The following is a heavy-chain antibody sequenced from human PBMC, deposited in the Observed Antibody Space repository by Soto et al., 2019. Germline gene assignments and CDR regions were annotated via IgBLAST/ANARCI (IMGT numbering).Heavy chain of an antibody. V-gene: IGHV3-23*01. CDR2: ISGSGGST. CDR3: AKDGSGYDPRGGYFDY. J-gene: IGHJ4*02. CDR1: GVTFSSYA. Sequence: PGGSLILSCAASGVTFSSYAMSWVRQAPGKGLEWVSAISGSGGSTYYADSVKGRFTISRDNSKNTLYLQMNSLRAEDTAVYYCAKDGSGYDPRGGYFDYWGQGSLVTVS. D-gene: IGHD5-12*01.